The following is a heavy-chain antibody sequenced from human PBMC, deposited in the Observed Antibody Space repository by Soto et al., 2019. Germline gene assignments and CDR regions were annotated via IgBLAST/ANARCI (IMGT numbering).Heavy chain of an antibody. V-gene: IGHV3-21*01. CDR1: GFTFSSYS. CDR2: ISSSSSYI. D-gene: IGHD3-22*01. CDR3: SRLTSYDSSCYYCY. Sequence: EVQLVESGGGLVKPGGSLRLSCAASGFTFSSYSMNWVRQAPGKGLEWVSSISSSSSYIYYTDSVKGRFTISRDNAKNSLYLQMNSLRAEDTAVYYCSRLTSYDSSCYYCYWGQGTLVTVSS. J-gene: IGHJ4*02.